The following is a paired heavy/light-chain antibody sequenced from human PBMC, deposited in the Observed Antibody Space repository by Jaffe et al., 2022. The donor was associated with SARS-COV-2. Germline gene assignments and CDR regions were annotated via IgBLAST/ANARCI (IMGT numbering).Light chain of an antibody. CDR3: MIWHSSAWV. J-gene: IGLJ3*02. CDR1: SGINVGTYR. CDR2: YKSDSDK. V-gene: IGLV5-45*03. Sequence: QAVLTQPSSLSASPGASASLTCTLRSGINVGTYRIYWYQQKPGSPPQYLLRYKSDSDKQQGSGVPSRFSGSKDASANAGILLISGLQSEDEADYYCMIWHSSAWVFGGGTKLTVL.
Heavy chain of an antibody. CDR3: ARGGDTAMVGGYYYYGMDV. CDR1: GFSLSTSGMC. D-gene: IGHD5-18*01. Sequence: QVTLRESGPALVKPTQTLTLTCTFSGFSLSTSGMCVSWIRQPPGKALEWLALIDWDDDKYYSTSLKTRLTISKDTSKNQVVLTMTNMDPVDTATYYCARGGDTAMVGGYYYYGMDVWGQGTTVTVSS. CDR2: IDWDDDK. V-gene: IGHV2-70*01. J-gene: IGHJ6*02.